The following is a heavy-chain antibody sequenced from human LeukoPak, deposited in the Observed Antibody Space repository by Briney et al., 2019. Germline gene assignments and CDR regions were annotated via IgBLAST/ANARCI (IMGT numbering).Heavy chain of an antibody. D-gene: IGHD2-15*01. V-gene: IGHV3-30*18. CDR1: GFTFSSYG. Sequence: GGSLRLSCAASGFTFSSYGMHRVRQAPGKGLEWVAVISYDGSNKYYADSAKGRFTISRDNSKNTLYLQMNSLRAEDTAVYYCAKGSYCSGGSCYSIFPPSHWGQGTLVTVSS. CDR2: ISYDGSNK. J-gene: IGHJ4*02. CDR3: AKGSYCSGGSCYSIFPPSH.